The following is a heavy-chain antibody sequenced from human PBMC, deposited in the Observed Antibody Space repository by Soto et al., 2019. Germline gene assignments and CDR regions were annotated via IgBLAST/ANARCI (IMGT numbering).Heavy chain of an antibody. D-gene: IGHD6-19*01. CDR2: INHSGST. J-gene: IGHJ3*02. CDR1: GGSFSGYY. CDR3: ARGRIAVADAFDI. V-gene: IGHV4-34*01. Sequence: SETLSLTCAVYGGSFSGYYWSWIRQPPGKGLEWIGEINHSGSTNYNPSLKSRVPISVDTSKNQFSLKLSSVTAADTAVYYCARGRIAVADAFDIWGQGTMVTVSS.